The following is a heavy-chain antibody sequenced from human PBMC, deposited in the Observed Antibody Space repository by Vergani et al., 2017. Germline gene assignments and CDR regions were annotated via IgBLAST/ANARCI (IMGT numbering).Heavy chain of an antibody. CDR1: GYSISSGYY. V-gene: IGHV4-38-2*01. CDR3: ARHHLEYSGYDFGGMDV. CDR2: IYHSGST. Sequence: QVQLEESGPGLVKPSETLSLTCAVSGYSISSGYYWGWIRQPPGKGLEWIGSIYHSGSTYYNPSLKSRVTISVDTSKNQFSLKLSSVTAADTAVYYCARHHLEYSGYDFGGMDVWGQGTTVTVSS. D-gene: IGHD5-12*01. J-gene: IGHJ6*02.